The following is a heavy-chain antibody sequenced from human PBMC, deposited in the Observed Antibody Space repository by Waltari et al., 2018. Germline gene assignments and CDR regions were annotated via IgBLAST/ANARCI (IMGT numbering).Heavy chain of an antibody. D-gene: IGHD3-10*01. Sequence: EVQLVESGGGLVQPGGSLRLSCAASGFTFSSYAMHWVRQAPGKGLEYVSAISSNGGSTYYANSVKGRFTISRDNSKNTLYLQMGSLRAEDMAVYYCARRVGSPGRSLESYYYYMDVWGKGTTVTVSS. J-gene: IGHJ6*03. CDR2: ISSNGGST. V-gene: IGHV3-64*01. CDR3: ARRVGSPGRSLESYYYYMDV. CDR1: GFTFSSYA.